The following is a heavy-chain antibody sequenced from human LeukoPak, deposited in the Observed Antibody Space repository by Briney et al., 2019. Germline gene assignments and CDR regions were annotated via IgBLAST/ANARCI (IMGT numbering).Heavy chain of an antibody. CDR3: ARHRGEGSSGSPNWFDP. D-gene: IGHD6-19*01. J-gene: IGHJ5*02. Sequence: SETLSLTFTVSGGSISSSSNYWGWIRQPPGKGLEWIGSIYYSGSTYYNPSLKSRVTISVDTSKNQFSLKLSSVTAADTAVYYCARHRGEGSSGSPNWFDPWGQGTLVTVSS. CDR2: IYYSGST. V-gene: IGHV4-39*01. CDR1: GGSISSSSNY.